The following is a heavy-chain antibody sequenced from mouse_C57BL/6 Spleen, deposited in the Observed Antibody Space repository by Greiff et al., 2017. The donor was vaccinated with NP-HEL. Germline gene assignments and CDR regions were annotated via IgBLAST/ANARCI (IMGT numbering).Heavy chain of an antibody. CDR3: ARDRPYYGSSRYFDY. Sequence: EVKLMESGGGLVKPGGSLKLSCAASGFTFSSYAMSWVRQTPEKRLEWVATISDGGSYTYYPDNVKGRFTISRDNAKNNLYLQMSHLKSEDTAMYYCARDRPYYGSSRYFDYWGQGTTLTVSS. CDR2: ISDGGSYT. V-gene: IGHV5-4*01. J-gene: IGHJ2*01. CDR1: GFTFSSYA. D-gene: IGHD1-1*01.